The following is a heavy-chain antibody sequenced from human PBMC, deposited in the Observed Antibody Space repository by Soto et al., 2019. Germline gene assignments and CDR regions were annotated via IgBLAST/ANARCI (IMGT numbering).Heavy chain of an antibody. V-gene: IGHV4-34*01. Sequence: SKTLSLTCAFYVGSFSGYYWSWIRQPPGKGLEWIGEINHSGSTNYNPSLKSRVTISVDTSKNHFSLKLSSVTAADTAVYYCARSTDIVATTDYWGQGTLVTVSS. J-gene: IGHJ4*02. D-gene: IGHD5-12*01. CDR1: VGSFSGYY. CDR3: ARSTDIVATTDY. CDR2: INHSGST.